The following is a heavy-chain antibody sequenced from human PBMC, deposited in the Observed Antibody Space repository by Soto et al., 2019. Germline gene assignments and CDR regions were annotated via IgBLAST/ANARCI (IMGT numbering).Heavy chain of an antibody. Sequence: PSQTLSLTCDISGDSVSSNSAAWNWIRQSPSRGLEWLGRTYYRSKWYNDYAVSVKSRITINPDTSKNQFSLQLNSVTPEDTAVYYCARGTVPVASFYYYYGMDVWGQGTTVTVSS. V-gene: IGHV6-1*01. CDR2: TYYRSKWYN. CDR3: ARGTVPVASFYYYYGMDV. D-gene: IGHD6-19*01. J-gene: IGHJ6*02. CDR1: GDSVSSNSAA.